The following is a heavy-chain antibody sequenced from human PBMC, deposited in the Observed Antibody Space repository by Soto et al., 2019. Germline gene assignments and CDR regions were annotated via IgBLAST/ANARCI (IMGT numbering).Heavy chain of an antibody. V-gene: IGHV3-48*01. CDR3: ATDDEMGDFAH. J-gene: IGHJ4*02. D-gene: IGHD3-16*01. Sequence: EVQLVESGGGLVQPGGSLRLSCAASGFTFSSNSMNWVRQAPGKGLEWVSYISRSSSTTYYADSVKARFTISRDKAKNSLYLQMNSLRVEDTAVYYCATDDEMGDFAHWGQGTRVTVSS. CDR1: GFTFSSNS. CDR2: ISRSSSTT.